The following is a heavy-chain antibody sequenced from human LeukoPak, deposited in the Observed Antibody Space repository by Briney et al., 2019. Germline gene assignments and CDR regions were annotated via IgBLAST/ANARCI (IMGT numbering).Heavy chain of an antibody. D-gene: IGHD6-13*01. CDR1: GGSISSYY. J-gene: IGHJ4*02. V-gene: IGHV4-4*09. CDR2: SDTSGST. CDR3: ARLQYSSSWYYFDY. Sequence: SETLSLTCTVSGGSISSYYWSWLRQPPGKGLEGLGYSDTSGSTNYNPSLKSRVTISVDTSKNQFSLKLSSVTAADTAVYYCARLQYSSSWYYFDYWGQGTLGTVSS.